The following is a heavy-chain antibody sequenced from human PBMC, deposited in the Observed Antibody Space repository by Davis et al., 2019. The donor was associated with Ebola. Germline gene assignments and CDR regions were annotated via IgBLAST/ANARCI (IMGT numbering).Heavy chain of an antibody. V-gene: IGHV5-51*01. J-gene: IGHJ3*02. Sequence: GESLKISCKASGYDFSNFWIAWVRQMPGKGPEWMGVIYSGDSDTRYSPSFEGQVTISVDRSITTAHLQWSSLKASDTAMYYCARLRGSWYSYDAFDIWGQGTMVTVSS. CDR2: IYSGDSDT. CDR1: GYDFSNFW. CDR3: ARLRGSWYSYDAFDI. D-gene: IGHD6-13*01.